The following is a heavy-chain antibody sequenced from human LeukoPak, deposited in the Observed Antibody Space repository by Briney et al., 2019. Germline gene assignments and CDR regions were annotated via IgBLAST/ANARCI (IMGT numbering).Heavy chain of an antibody. J-gene: IGHJ5*02. CDR2: IYYSGST. CDR1: GGSISSYY. V-gene: IGHV4-59*01. D-gene: IGHD2-15*01. CDR3: ARVIAGWRYCSGGSCYSFWFDP. Sequence: SETLSLTCTVSGGSISSYYWSWIRQPPGKGLECIGYIYYSGSTNYNPSLKSRVTISVDTSKNQFSLKLSSVTAADTAVSYCARVIAGWRYCSGGSCYSFWFDPWGQGTLVTVSS.